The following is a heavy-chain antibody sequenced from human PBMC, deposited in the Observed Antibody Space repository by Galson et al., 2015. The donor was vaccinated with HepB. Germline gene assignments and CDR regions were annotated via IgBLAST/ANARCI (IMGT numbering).Heavy chain of an antibody. CDR1: EFIFRSYA. D-gene: IGHD1-26*01. CDR3: VRENRGTYSTAFDY. J-gene: IGHJ4*02. V-gene: IGHV3-23*01. Sequence: SLRLSCAASEFIFRSYAMSWVRQAPGKGLEWLSAVRERGGSTYYADSGRGRFTISRDNSKDTLFLQMHSLRAEDTALYYCVRENRGTYSTAFDYWGQGTLVTVSS. CDR2: VRERGGST.